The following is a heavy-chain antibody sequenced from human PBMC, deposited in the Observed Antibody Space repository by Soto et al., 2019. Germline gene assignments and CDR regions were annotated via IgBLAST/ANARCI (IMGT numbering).Heavy chain of an antibody. V-gene: IGHV4-39*02. D-gene: IGHD3-22*01. J-gene: IGHJ6*02. CDR2: IYYSGST. Sequence: SETLSLTCTVSGGSISSSSYYWGWIRQPPGKGLEWIGSIYYSGSTYYNPSLKSRVIISVDTSKNHFSLKLSSVTAADTAVYYCARRQYYYDSSGYLYYGMGVWGQGTTVTVSS. CDR1: GGSISSSSYY. CDR3: ARRQYYYDSSGYLYYGMGV.